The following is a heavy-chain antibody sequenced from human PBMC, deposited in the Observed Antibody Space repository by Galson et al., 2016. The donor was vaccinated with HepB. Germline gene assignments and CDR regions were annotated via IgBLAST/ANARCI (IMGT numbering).Heavy chain of an antibody. CDR1: GGSIRSSNW. CDR2: IYHSGST. D-gene: IGHD1-26*01. Sequence: SETLSLTCAVSGGSIRSSNWWSWVRQPPGKELEWIGEIYHSGSTNYNPSLKSRVTISVDKSKNQFSLKLSSVTAADTAVYYCARVPIVGATNFDYWGQGTLVTVSS. V-gene: IGHV4-4*02. CDR3: ARVPIVGATNFDY. J-gene: IGHJ4*02.